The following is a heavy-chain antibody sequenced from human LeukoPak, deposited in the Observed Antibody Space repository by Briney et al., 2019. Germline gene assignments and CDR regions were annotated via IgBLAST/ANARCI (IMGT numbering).Heavy chain of an antibody. CDR3: ARSKNPGVLLWFGELDY. V-gene: IGHV4-34*01. Sequence: PSETLSLTCAVYGGSFSGYYWSWIRQPPGKGLEWIGEINHSGSTNYNPSLKSRVTISVDTSKNQFSLKLSSVTAADTAVYHCARSKNPGVLLWFGELDYWGQGTLVTVSS. CDR1: GGSFSGYY. D-gene: IGHD3-10*01. J-gene: IGHJ4*02. CDR2: INHSGST.